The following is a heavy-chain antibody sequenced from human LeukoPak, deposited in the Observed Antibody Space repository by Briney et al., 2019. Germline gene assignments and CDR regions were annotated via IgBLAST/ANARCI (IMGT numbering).Heavy chain of an antibody. D-gene: IGHD4-17*01. CDR2: ISYDGSNK. Sequence: GGSLRLSCAASGFTFSSYGMHWVRQAPGKGLEWVAVISYDGSNKYYADSVKGRFTISRDNSKNTLYLQMNSLRAEDTAVYYCAKVGMTTVTNNAFDIWGQGTMVTVSS. CDR1: GFTFSSYG. J-gene: IGHJ3*02. V-gene: IGHV3-30*18. CDR3: AKVGMTTVTNNAFDI.